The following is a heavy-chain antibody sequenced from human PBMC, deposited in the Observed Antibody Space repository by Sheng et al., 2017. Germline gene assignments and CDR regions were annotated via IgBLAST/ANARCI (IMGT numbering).Heavy chain of an antibody. CDR1: GGSISSGDYY. D-gene: IGHD3-22*01. V-gene: IGHV4-30-4*08. J-gene: IGHJ4*02. Sequence: QVQLQESGPGLVKPSQTLSLTCTVSGGSISSGDYYWSWIRQPPGKGLEWIGYIYYSGSTYYNPSLKSRVTISVDTSKNQFSLKLSSVTAADTAVYYCARVPLYYYDTRGYFDYWGQGTLVTVSS. CDR3: ARVPLYYYDTRGYFDY. CDR2: IYYSGST.